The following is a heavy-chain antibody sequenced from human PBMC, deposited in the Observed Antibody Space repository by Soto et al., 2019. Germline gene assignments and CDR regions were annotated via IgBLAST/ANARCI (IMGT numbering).Heavy chain of an antibody. J-gene: IGHJ6*02. Sequence: PGGSLCLSCAASGFTFSGYAMTWVRQAPGKGLEWVSSITGSGTSTYYADSVKGRFIISRDNSKNTVSLQMNSLRADDTAVYYCGKQPDFYYYTMDVWGQGSTVTVS. CDR2: ITGSGTST. CDR1: GFTFSGYA. V-gene: IGHV3-23*01. CDR3: GKQPDFYYYTMDV.